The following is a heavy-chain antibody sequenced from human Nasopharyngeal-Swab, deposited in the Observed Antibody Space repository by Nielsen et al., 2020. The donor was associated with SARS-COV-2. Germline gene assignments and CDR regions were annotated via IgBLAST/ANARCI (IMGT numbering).Heavy chain of an antibody. CDR1: GFTFSDYY. V-gene: IGHV3-11*06. J-gene: IGHJ6*03. CDR2: ISSSSSYT. Sequence: GGSLRLSCAASGFTFSDYYMSWIRQAPGKGLEWVSYISSSSSYTNYADPVKGRFTISRDNAKNSLYLQMNSLRAEDTAVYYCARLAPPYSSSWRATPNYCYYYMDVWGKGTTVTVSS. CDR3: ARLAPPYSSSWRATPNYCYYYMDV. D-gene: IGHD6-13*01.